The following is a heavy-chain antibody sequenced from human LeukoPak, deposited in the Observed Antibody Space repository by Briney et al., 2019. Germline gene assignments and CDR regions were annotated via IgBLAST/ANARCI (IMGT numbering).Heavy chain of an antibody. Sequence: GGSLRLSCAASGFTFSSYAMSWVRQAPGKGLEWVSAISGSGGSTYYADSVKGRFTISRDNSKNTLYLQMNSLRAGDTAVYYCAKYKSSGWYFDYWGQGTLVTVSS. V-gene: IGHV3-23*01. CDR3: AKYKSSGWYFDY. D-gene: IGHD6-19*01. CDR1: GFTFSSYA. J-gene: IGHJ4*02. CDR2: ISGSGGST.